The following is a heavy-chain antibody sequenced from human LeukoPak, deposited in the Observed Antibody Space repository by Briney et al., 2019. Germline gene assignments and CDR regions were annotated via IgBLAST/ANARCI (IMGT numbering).Heavy chain of an antibody. J-gene: IGHJ4*02. CDR3: AKDRGDY. CDR2: ISFDGSNK. V-gene: IGHV3-30*18. Sequence: GGSLRLSCAASGFTFSSFAMHWVRQAPGKGLEWVAVISFDGSNKSYADSVKGRFTISRDNSKNTLYLQMNSLRAEDTAVYYCAKDRGDYWGQGTLVTVSS. CDR1: GFTFSSFA. D-gene: IGHD3-10*01.